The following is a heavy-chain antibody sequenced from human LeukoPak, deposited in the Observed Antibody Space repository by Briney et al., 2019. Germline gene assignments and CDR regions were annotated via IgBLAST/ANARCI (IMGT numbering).Heavy chain of an antibody. V-gene: IGHV4-59*01. Sequence: LETLSLTCTVSGGSISSYYWSWIRQPPGKGLEWIGYIYYSGSTNYNPSLKSRVTISVDTSKNQFSLKLSSVTAADTAVYYCAREGYCSGGSCYLSYMDVWGKGTTVTISS. CDR1: GGSISSYY. D-gene: IGHD2-15*01. CDR3: AREGYCSGGSCYLSYMDV. CDR2: IYYSGST. J-gene: IGHJ6*03.